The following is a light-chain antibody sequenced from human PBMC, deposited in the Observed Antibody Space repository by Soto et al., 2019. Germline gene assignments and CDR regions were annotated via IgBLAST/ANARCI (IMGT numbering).Light chain of an antibody. CDR2: AAS. J-gene: IGKJ5*01. CDR3: QQSYNIPRT. Sequence: DILMTQSPSSLSSSVVYRVTIACRASQSISNYLNWYQQKPGKAPNLLIYAASTLQSGVPSRFSGGGSGTDFTLTISSLQPEDFATYYCQQSYNIPRTFGQGTRLEIK. CDR1: QSISNY. V-gene: IGKV1-39*01.